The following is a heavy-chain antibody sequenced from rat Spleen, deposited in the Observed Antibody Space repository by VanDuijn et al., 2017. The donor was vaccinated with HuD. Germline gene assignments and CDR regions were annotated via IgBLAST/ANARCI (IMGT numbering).Heavy chain of an antibody. CDR3: TTYSDYATSPFAY. V-gene: IGHV5-31*01. Sequence: EVELVESGGGLVQPGTSLKLSCVASGFTFNDYWMTWVRQAPGKGLEWIASITNTGGSTYYLDSVKGRFTISRDNAKSTLYLQMGSLRSEDTATYYCTTYSDYATSPFAYWGRGALVTVSS. J-gene: IGHJ3*01. D-gene: IGHD1-6*01. CDR1: GFTFNDYW. CDR2: ITNTGGST.